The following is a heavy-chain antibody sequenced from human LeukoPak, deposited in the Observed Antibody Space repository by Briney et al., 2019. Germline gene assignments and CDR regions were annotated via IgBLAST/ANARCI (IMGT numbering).Heavy chain of an antibody. J-gene: IGHJ4*02. CDR1: GGSISSYY. V-gene: IGHV4-59*07. CDR2: IYYSGST. CDR3: ARVGDGYNYYFDY. D-gene: IGHD5-24*01. Sequence: SDTLSLTCTVSGGSISSYYWSWIRQPPGKGLEWIGYIYYSGSTNYNPSLKSRVTISVDTSKNQFSLKLSSVTAADTAVYYCARVGDGYNYYFDYWGQGTLVTVSS.